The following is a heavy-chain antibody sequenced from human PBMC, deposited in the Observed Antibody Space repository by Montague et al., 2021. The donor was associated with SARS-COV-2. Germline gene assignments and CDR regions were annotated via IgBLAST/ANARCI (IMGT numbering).Heavy chain of an antibody. CDR1: GGSISSNCYY. V-gene: IGHV4-39*01. CDR3: ARHARRGIMATPNGWFDP. CDR2: IYYSGST. D-gene: IGHD5-12*01. J-gene: IGHJ5*02. Sequence: SETLSLTCTVSGGSISSNCYYWGWIRQPPGKGLEWIGSIYYSGSTYYNPSLKSRVTISVDTSKNQFSLKLSSVTAADTAVYYCARHARRGIMATPNGWFDPGGQGTLGAVAS.